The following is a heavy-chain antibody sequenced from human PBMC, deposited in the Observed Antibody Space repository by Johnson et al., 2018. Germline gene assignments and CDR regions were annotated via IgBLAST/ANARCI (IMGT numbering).Heavy chain of an antibody. CDR3: ARGGGADYYYGMDV. CDR2: INLSGST. D-gene: IGHD1-26*01. V-gene: IGHV4-34*01. Sequence: QVQLQQWGAGLLKPSETLSLTCAVYGGSFSGYYWSWIRQPPGKGLEWIGEINLSGSTNYNPSLKSRVTISVDTSKNQFSLKLSSVTAADTAVYYCARGGGADYYYGMDVWGQGTTVTVSS. CDR1: GGSFSGYY. J-gene: IGHJ6*02.